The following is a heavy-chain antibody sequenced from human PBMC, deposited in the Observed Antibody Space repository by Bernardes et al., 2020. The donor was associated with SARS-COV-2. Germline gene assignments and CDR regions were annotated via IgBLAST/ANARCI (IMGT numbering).Heavy chain of an antibody. CDR2: MHISGST. J-gene: IGHJ4*02. D-gene: IGHD2-2*01. V-gene: IGHV4-59*01. CDR1: GGSISNYH. CDR3: ARDPSDGYAMFDY. Sequence: SETLSLTCTVSGGSISNYHWAWIRQSPGKGLEWIVFMHISGSTNYKSSLQSRVTTSLDTSKNQLSLTLKSVTAADTAVYYCARDPSDGYAMFDYWGQGILVTVSS.